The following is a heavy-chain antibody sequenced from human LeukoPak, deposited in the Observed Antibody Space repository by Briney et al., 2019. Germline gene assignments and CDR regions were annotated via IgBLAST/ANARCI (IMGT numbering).Heavy chain of an antibody. J-gene: IGHJ6*03. D-gene: IGHD2-15*01. CDR2: IYYSGST. V-gene: IGHV4-39*01. Sequence: SETLSLTCTVSGGSISSSSYYWGWIRQPPGKGLEWIGGIYYSGSTYYNPSLKSRVTISVDTSKNQFSLKLSSVTAADTAVYYCARRASGGAEDYYYYMDVWGKGTTVTVSS. CDR3: ARRASGGAEDYYYYMDV. CDR1: GGSISSSSYY.